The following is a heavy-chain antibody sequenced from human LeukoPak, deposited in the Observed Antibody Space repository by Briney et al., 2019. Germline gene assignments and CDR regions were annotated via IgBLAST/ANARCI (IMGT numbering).Heavy chain of an antibody. V-gene: IGHV4-34*01. CDR3: ARGYCTNGVCLGWFDP. Sequence: SETLSLTRAVYGGSFSGYYWSWIRQPPGKGLEWIGEINHSGSTNYNPSLKSRVTISVDTSKNQSSLKLSSVTAADTAVYYCARGYCTNGVCLGWFDPWGQGTLVTVSS. J-gene: IGHJ5*02. CDR2: INHSGST. D-gene: IGHD2-8*01. CDR1: GGSFSGYY.